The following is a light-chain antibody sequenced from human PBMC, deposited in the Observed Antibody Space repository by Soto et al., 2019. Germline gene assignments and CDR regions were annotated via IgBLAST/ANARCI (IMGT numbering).Light chain of an antibody. J-gene: IGLJ1*01. CDR2: ETK. CDR3: CSYAGSSTYV. Sequence: QSVLTQPASVTGSPGQSITISCTGTGNDVGTYNLVSWYQRHPGKAPKLLNYETKKRPSGIPNRFSGSKSGNTASLTISGLQPEDEAEYSCCSYAGSSTYVFGTGTKVTVL. V-gene: IGLV2-23*01. CDR1: GNDVGTYNL.